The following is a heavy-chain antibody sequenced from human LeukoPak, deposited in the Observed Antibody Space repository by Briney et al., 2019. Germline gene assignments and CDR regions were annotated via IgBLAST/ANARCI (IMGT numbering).Heavy chain of an antibody. CDR2: ISYDGSNK. CDR3: ARGDIVVVPVHFDY. D-gene: IGHD2-2*01. CDR1: GFTFSSYS. J-gene: IGHJ4*02. V-gene: IGHV3-30*03. Sequence: PGGSLRLSCAASGFTFSSYSMNWVRQAPGKGLEWVAVISYDGSNKYYADSVKGRFTISRDNSKNTLYLQMNSLRAEDTAVYYCARGDIVVVPVHFDYWGQGTLVTVSS.